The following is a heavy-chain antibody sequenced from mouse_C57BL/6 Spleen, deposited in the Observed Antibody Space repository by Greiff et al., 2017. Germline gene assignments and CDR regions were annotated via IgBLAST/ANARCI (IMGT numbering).Heavy chain of an antibody. CDR1: GYTFTSYG. CDR3: ARGEGITGGYYAMDY. J-gene: IGHJ4*01. Sequence: LQESGAELARPGASVKLSCKASGYTFTSYGISWVKQRTGQGLEWIGEIYPRSGNTYYNEKFKGKATLTADKSSSTAYMELRSLTSEDSAVYFCARGEGITGGYYAMDYWGQGTSVTVSS. V-gene: IGHV1-81*01. CDR2: IYPRSGNT. D-gene: IGHD2-4*01.